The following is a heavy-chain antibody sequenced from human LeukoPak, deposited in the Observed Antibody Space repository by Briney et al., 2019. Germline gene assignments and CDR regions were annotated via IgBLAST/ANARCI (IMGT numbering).Heavy chain of an antibody. CDR3: ARIRYFDWSGGLDY. CDR2: ITPYNGNT. V-gene: IGHV1-18*01. CDR1: GYTFTNFG. Sequence: ASVKVSCKASGYTFTNFGISWVRQAPGQGLEWMGWITPYNGNTNYARKLQGRVTLTTDTSTSTAYMELRSLRSDDTAVYYCARIRYFDWSGGLDYWGQGTLVTVSS. J-gene: IGHJ4*02. D-gene: IGHD3-9*01.